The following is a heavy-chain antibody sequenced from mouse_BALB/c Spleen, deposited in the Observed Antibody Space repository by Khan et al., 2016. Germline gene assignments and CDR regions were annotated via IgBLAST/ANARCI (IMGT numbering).Heavy chain of an antibody. CDR1: GYTFTSYT. CDR2: INPSSGYT. CDR3: ARMARK. J-gene: IGHJ2*01. Sequence: QVQLQQSGAELVKPGASVKMSCKASGYTFTSYTMHWVKQRPGQGLEWIGYINPSSGYTKYNQKFEGKATITADTSSNTAYLQLSSLTSEDTAVYYCARMARKWGQGTTLTVSS. V-gene: IGHV1-4*01.